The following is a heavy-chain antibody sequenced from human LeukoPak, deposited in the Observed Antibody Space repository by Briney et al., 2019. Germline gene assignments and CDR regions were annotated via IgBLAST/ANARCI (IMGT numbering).Heavy chain of an antibody. D-gene: IGHD3-22*01. Sequence: GGSLRLSCAASGFTFSSYAMSWVRQAPGKGLEWVSAISGSGGSTYYADSVKGRFTISRDNSKNTLYLQMNSLRAEDTAVYYCAKDLRSHDSSGYYYYFDYWGQGTLVTVSS. CDR3: AKDLRSHDSSGYYYYFDY. J-gene: IGHJ4*02. CDR2: ISGSGGST. V-gene: IGHV3-23*01. CDR1: GFTFSSYA.